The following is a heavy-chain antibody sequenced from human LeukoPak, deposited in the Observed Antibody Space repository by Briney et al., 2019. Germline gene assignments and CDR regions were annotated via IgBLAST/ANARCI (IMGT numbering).Heavy chain of an antibody. Sequence: PGGSLRLSCAAPGFTVSSSFMSWVRQAPGKGLEWVSVIYSGGSTYYADSVKGRFTISRDNSKNTLYLQMNSLRVEDTAVYYCALGLVTDYWGQGTLVTVSS. CDR3: ALGLVTDY. J-gene: IGHJ4*02. D-gene: IGHD3-9*01. CDR1: GFTVSSSF. CDR2: IYSGGST. V-gene: IGHV3-66*01.